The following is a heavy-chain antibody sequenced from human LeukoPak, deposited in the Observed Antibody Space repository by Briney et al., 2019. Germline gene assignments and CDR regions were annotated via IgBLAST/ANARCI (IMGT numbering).Heavy chain of an antibody. D-gene: IGHD6-25*01. CDR2: IIPIFGTA. J-gene: IGHJ3*02. CDR3: AREGSSGGLDAFDI. Sequence: SVKLSCKASGGTFTSYTISWVRQAPGQGLEWMGGIIPIFGTANYAQKFQGRVTITADESTSTAYMELSSLRSEDTAVYYCAREGSSGGLDAFDIWGQGKMVTVSS. V-gene: IGHV1-69*13. CDR1: GGTFTSYT.